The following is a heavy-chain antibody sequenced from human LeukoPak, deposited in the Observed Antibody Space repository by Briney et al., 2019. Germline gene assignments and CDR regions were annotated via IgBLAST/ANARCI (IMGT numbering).Heavy chain of an antibody. CDR3: ARHVSSGYDGYNWFDP. Sequence: PSETLSLTCTVSGGFISSYYWSWIRQPPGKGLEWIGYIYTSGSTNYNPSLKSRVTISVDTSKNQFSLKLSSVTAADTAVYYCARHVSSGYDGYNWFDPWGQGTLVTVSS. J-gene: IGHJ5*02. V-gene: IGHV4-4*09. D-gene: IGHD5-12*01. CDR1: GGFISSYY. CDR2: IYTSGST.